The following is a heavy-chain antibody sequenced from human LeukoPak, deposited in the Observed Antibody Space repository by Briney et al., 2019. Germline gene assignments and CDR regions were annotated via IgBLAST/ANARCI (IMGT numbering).Heavy chain of an antibody. CDR1: GGTFSSYA. D-gene: IGHD3-3*01. CDR3: ARGVLDFWSGYSLFDP. Sequence: GASVKVSCKASGGTFSSYAISWVRQAPGQGLEWMGGIIPIFGTANYAQKFQGRVTITTDESTSTAYMELSSLRSEDTAVYYCARGVLDFWSGYSLFDPWGQGTLVTVSS. V-gene: IGHV1-69*05. J-gene: IGHJ5*02. CDR2: IIPIFGTA.